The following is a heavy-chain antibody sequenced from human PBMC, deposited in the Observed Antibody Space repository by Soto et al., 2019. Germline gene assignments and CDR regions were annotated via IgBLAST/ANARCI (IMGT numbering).Heavy chain of an antibody. D-gene: IGHD3-16*01. J-gene: IGHJ6*02. Sequence: QLQLQESGPGLVKPSETLSLTCTVSGGSISSNSYYWAWIRQPPGKGLEWIGNIYYSGTTYYNPSLKSRAPXSXAXXKNQFSLKLSSVTAADTAVYYCARHKGGYYSGVDVWGQGTTVTVSS. CDR2: IYYSGTT. CDR1: GGSISSNSYY. V-gene: IGHV4-39*01. CDR3: ARHKGGYYSGVDV.